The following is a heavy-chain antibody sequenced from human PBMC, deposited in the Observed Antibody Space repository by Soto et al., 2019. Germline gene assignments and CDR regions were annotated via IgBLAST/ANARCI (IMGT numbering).Heavy chain of an antibody. J-gene: IGHJ2*01. CDR1: GFTFSSYA. D-gene: IGHD6-13*01. Sequence: GGSLRLSCAASGFTFSSYAMNWVRQAPGKGLEWVSLIGGDGGSTYYADSVRGRFTISRDNSKNTLYLQMNSLGAEDTAIYYCAKAYSSIWSHWYFDLWGLGTLVTVSS. CDR3: AKAYSSIWSHWYFDL. V-gene: IGHV3-23*01. CDR2: IGGDGGST.